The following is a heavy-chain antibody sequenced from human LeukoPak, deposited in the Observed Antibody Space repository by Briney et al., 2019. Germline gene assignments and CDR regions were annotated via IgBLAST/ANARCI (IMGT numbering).Heavy chain of an antibody. V-gene: IGHV4-59*01. CDR1: AGSISSYY. CDR2: IYYSGIT. CDR3: ARAGRWEGRPHAFDI. J-gene: IGHJ3*02. Sequence: SETLSLTCTVSAGSISSYYWNWIRQPPEKGLEWIGYIYYSGITNYNPSLKSRVTISVGTSKSQFSLTLTSVTAADTALYYCARAGRWEGRPHAFDIWGQGTMVTVSS. D-gene: IGHD1-26*01.